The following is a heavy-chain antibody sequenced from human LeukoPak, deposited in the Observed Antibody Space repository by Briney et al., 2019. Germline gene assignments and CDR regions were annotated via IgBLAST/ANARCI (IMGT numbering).Heavy chain of an antibody. Sequence: SGTLSLTCAVSGGSISSGNWWSWVRQPPGKGLEWIGEIYHSGSTNYNPSLKSRVTISVDTSKNQFSLKLSSVTAADTAVYYCARVVGAAGPEDPWGQGTLVTVSS. V-gene: IGHV4-4*02. CDR1: GGSISSGNW. D-gene: IGHD6-13*01. J-gene: IGHJ5*02. CDR2: IYHSGST. CDR3: ARVVGAAGPEDP.